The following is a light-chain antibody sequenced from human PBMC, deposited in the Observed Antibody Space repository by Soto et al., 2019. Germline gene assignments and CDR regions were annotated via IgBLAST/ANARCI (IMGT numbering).Light chain of an antibody. V-gene: IGLV2-14*03. J-gene: IGLJ1*01. CDR2: DVN. CDR1: GSDVGGYNF. Sequence: QSALTQPASVSGSPGQSITISCTGTGSDVGGYNFVSWYQHHPGKAPKLMIYDVNNRPSGVSNRFSGSKSVNTASLTISGLQAEDEADYYCSSYTSGNTLVFGTGTKVTVL. CDR3: SSYTSGNTLV.